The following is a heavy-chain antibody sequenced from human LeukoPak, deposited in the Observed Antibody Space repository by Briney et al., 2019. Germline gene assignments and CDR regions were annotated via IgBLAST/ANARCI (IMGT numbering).Heavy chain of an antibody. J-gene: IGHJ4*02. CDR3: ARSTRGGDY. V-gene: IGHV3-72*01. CDR1: GFTFGDHN. D-gene: IGHD2-2*01. CDR2: IRNKVNSYST. Sequence: PGGSLRLSCASSGFTFGDHNMGWVRQAPGKGLEWIGRIRNKVNSYSTDYVASVKGRFSISRDDSNNAVYMQMNSLKIEDTAVYFCARSTRGGDYWGQGTLVIVSA.